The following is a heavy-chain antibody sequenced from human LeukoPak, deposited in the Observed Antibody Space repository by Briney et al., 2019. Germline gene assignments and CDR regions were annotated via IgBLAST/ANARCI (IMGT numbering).Heavy chain of an antibody. CDR1: GGTFSSYA. CDR3: ATLPLQDAFDI. J-gene: IGHJ3*02. V-gene: IGHV1-69*05. Sequence: SVKVSRKASGGTFSSYAISWVRQAPGQGLEWMGRIIPIFGTANYAQKFQGRVTITTDESTSTAYMELSSLRSEDTAVYYCATLPLQDAFDIWGQGTMVTVSS. CDR2: IIPIFGTA.